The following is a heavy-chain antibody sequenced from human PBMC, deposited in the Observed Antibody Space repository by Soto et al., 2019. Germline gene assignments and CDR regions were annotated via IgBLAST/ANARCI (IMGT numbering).Heavy chain of an antibody. CDR3: AKDGAGSNVGATIWGYYYYYGMDV. CDR1: GFTFSSYA. V-gene: IGHV3-23*01. CDR2: ISGSGGST. J-gene: IGHJ6*02. D-gene: IGHD1-26*01. Sequence: PGGSLRLSCAASGFTFSSYAMSWVRQAPGKGLEWVSAISGSGGSTYYADSVKGRFTISRDNSKNTLYLQMNSLRAEDTAVYYCAKDGAGSNVGATIWGYYYYYGMDVWGQGTTVTVSS.